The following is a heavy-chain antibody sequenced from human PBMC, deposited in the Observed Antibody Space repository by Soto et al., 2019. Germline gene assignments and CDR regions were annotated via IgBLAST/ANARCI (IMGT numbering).Heavy chain of an antibody. CDR3: AREDYGSGSFDY. Sequence: QVQLVESGGGVVQPGRSLRLSCAASGFTFSSYGMHWVRQAPGKGLEWVAVIWYDGSNKYYADSVKGRFTISRDNSKNTLYLQTNSLRDEDTAVYYCAREDYGSGSFDYWGQGTLVTVSS. CDR2: IWYDGSNK. D-gene: IGHD3-10*01. V-gene: IGHV3-33*01. CDR1: GFTFSSYG. J-gene: IGHJ4*02.